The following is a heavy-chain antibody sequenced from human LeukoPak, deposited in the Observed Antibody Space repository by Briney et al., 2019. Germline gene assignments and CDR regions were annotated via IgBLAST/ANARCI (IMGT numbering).Heavy chain of an antibody. CDR1: GYTFPSYF. Sequence: GASVKVSCKASGYTFPSYFMHWVRQAPGQGLEWMGIINPTGGSTTYAQKFQGRVTMTRDTSTSTVYMELSSLRSDDTAVYYCAVGYCSGGSCSASGYWSQGTLVTVSS. D-gene: IGHD2-15*01. V-gene: IGHV1-46*01. CDR2: INPTGGST. CDR3: AVGYCSGGSCSASGY. J-gene: IGHJ4*02.